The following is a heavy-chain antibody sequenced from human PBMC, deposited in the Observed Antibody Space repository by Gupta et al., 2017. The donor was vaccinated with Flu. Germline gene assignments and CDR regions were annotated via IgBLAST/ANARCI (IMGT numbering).Heavy chain of an antibody. CDR1: GITFSSYS. CDR3: ARDTTLRWGYQNFDS. J-gene: IGHJ4*02. V-gene: IGHV3-21*01. Sequence: EVQLGDSGGGLVKPGGSLRLACAASGITFSSYSINWVRQAPGQGLEWVSTISSSSNYIYYADSGKGRFTISRDNAKNSLYLQMNSLRSEDTAVYYCARDTTLRWGYQNFDSWGQGTLVTVSS. D-gene: IGHD2/OR15-2a*01. CDR2: ISSSSNYI.